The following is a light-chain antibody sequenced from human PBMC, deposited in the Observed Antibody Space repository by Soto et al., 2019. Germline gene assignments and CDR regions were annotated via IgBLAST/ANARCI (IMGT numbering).Light chain of an antibody. CDR1: QSVGTY. Sequence: EIVLPQSPAPLSLSPGERATLSCRASQSVGTYFAGYQQKPGQAPRLLIYDSSNRATGIPARFSGSGSGTDFTLTISSLGPEDFAVYYCQQRSDWPSTFGGGTKVEIK. V-gene: IGKV3-11*01. CDR3: QQRSDWPST. J-gene: IGKJ4*01. CDR2: DSS.